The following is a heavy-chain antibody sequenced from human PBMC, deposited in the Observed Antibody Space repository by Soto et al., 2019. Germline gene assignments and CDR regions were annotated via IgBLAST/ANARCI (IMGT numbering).Heavy chain of an antibody. V-gene: IGHV4-59*01. J-gene: IGHJ4*02. D-gene: IGHD6-13*01. CDR3: AAGEASSRNLAPYYLDF. Sequence: SETLSLTCTVSGGSMGNYFWTWIRQPPGKGLEWIGYIHYSGTTSFFPSYNPSLRSRVTISEDTSKNQFSLKLLSVTTADTAVYFCAAGEASSRNLAPYYLDFWGQGTLVTVSS. CDR2: IHYSGTT. CDR1: GGSMGNYF.